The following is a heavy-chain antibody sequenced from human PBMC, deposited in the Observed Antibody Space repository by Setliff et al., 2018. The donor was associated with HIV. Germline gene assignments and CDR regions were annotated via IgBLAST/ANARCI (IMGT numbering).Heavy chain of an antibody. Sequence: SSETLSLTCTVSGGSISSSSYYWGWIRQPPGKGLEWIGSIYYSGSTYYNPSLKSRVTISVDTSKNQFSLKLSSVTAADTAVYYCARLSDCSGGSCYFDYWGQGTLVTVSS. CDR2: IYYSGST. V-gene: IGHV4-39*01. J-gene: IGHJ4*02. D-gene: IGHD2-15*01. CDR3: ARLSDCSGGSCYFDY. CDR1: GGSISSSSYY.